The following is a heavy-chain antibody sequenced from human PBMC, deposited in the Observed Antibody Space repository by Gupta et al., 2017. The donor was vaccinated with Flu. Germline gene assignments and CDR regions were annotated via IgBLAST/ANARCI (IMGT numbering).Heavy chain of an antibody. CDR3: ARERQRLGQEAEGNFDY. J-gene: IGHJ4*02. Sequence: QVQLQQSGPGLVKPSQTLSLTCAISGDSVSSNSAAWNWIRQSPSRGLEWLGRTYYRSKWGDDYAESVKSRITINPDTSKNQFSLQLNSVTPEDTAVYFGARERQRLGQEAEGNFDYWGQGTLVTVSS. D-gene: IGHD6-25*01. V-gene: IGHV6-1*01. CDR1: GDSVSSNSAA. CDR2: TYYRSKWGD.